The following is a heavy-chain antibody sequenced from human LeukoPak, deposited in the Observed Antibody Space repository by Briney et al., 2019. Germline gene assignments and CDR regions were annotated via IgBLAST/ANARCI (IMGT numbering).Heavy chain of an antibody. J-gene: IGHJ4*02. CDR1: GGSISSSSYY. V-gene: IGHV4-39*01. CDR2: FYYSGST. D-gene: IGHD1-1*01. CDR3: TRLGGTPLGSEER. Sequence: SETLSLTCTVSGGSISSSSYYWGWIRQPPGKGLEWIGCFYYSGSTYYNPSLKSRVTVSADTYKYPFSLKLSSVTAADTAVYYCTRLGGTPLGSEERWGQGTLVTVSS.